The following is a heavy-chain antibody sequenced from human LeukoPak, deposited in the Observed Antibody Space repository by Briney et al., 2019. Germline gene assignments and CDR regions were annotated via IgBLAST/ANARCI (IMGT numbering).Heavy chain of an antibody. V-gene: IGHV3-9*01. CDR1: GFTFDDYA. CDR3: ARDPTQWLRYGYFDY. CDR2: ISWNSGSI. Sequence: GGSLRLSCAASGFTFDDYAMHWVRQAPGKGLEWVSGISWNSGSIGYADFVKGRFTISRDNAKNSLYLQMNSLRAEDTAVYYCARDPTQWLRYGYFDYWGQGTLVTVSS. D-gene: IGHD5-12*01. J-gene: IGHJ4*02.